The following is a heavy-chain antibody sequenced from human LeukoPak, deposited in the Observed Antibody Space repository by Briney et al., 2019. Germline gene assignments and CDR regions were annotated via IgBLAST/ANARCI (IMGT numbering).Heavy chain of an antibody. V-gene: IGHV3-7*01. CDR1: GFTFSSYW. CDR2: IKQDGSEK. CDR3: AREGLLYDSSGYYFDY. D-gene: IGHD3-22*01. J-gene: IGHJ4*02. Sequence: QTGGSLRLSCAASGFTFSSYWMSWVRQAPGKGLEWVANIKQDGSEKYYVDSVKGRFTISRDNAKNSLYLQMNSLRAEDTAVYYCAREGLLYDSSGYYFDYWGQGTLVTVPS.